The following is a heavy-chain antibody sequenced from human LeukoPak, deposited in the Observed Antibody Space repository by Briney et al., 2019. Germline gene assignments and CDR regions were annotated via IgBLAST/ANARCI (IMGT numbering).Heavy chain of an antibody. V-gene: IGHV4-39*07. CDR2: IYYSGST. Sequence: SETLSLTCTVSGGSISSSYYYWGWIRQPPGKGLEWIGSIYYSGSTYYNPSLKSRVTIPVDTSKNQFSLKLSSVTAADTAVYYCARGLIAASGIFDYWGQGTLVTVSS. D-gene: IGHD6-13*01. CDR3: ARGLIAASGIFDY. CDR1: GGSISSSYYY. J-gene: IGHJ4*02.